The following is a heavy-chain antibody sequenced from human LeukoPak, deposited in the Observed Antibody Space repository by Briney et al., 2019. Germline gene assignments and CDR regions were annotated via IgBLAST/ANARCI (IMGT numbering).Heavy chain of an antibody. Sequence: GASVKVSCKASGYTFTSYGISWVRQAPGQGLEWMGYIITYNGNTNYAQKLQGRVTMTTDTSTSTAYMELRSLRSDDTAVYYCARYYGSGIPYYYYMDVWGKGTTVTVSS. J-gene: IGHJ6*03. V-gene: IGHV1-18*01. D-gene: IGHD3-10*01. CDR2: IITYNGNT. CDR3: ARYYGSGIPYYYYMDV. CDR1: GYTFTSYG.